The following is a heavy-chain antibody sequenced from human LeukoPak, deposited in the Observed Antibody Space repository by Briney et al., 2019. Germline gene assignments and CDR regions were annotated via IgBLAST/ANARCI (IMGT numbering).Heavy chain of an antibody. V-gene: IGHV3-74*01. CDR1: GGSISSYY. CDR2: INRDGSST. Sequence: PSETLSLTCTVSGGSISSYYWSWIRQPPGKGLVWVSRINRDGSSTSYADSVKGRFTISRDNAKNTLYLQMNSLRAEDTAVYYCARVLYYYDSSGYYPQFDYWGQGTLVTVSS. J-gene: IGHJ4*02. D-gene: IGHD3-22*01. CDR3: ARVLYYYDSSGYYPQFDY.